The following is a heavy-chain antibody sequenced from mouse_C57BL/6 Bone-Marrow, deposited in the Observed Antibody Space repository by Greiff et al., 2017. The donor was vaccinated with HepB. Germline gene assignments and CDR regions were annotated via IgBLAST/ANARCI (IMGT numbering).Heavy chain of an antibody. CDR2: IDPNSGGT. Sequence: QSCKASGYTFTSYWMHWVKQRPGRGLEWIGRIDPNSGGTKYNEKFKSKATLTVDKPSSTAYMQLSSLTSEDSAVYYCARTWISSYAMDYWGQGTSVTVSS. CDR1: GYTFTSYW. J-gene: IGHJ4*01. V-gene: IGHV1-72*01. D-gene: IGHD1-3*01. CDR3: ARTWISSYAMDY.